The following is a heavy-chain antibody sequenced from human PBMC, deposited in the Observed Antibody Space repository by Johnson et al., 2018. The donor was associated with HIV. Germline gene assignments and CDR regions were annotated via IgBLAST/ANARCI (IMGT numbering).Heavy chain of an antibody. V-gene: IGHV3-15*01. CDR2: IKSKTDGGTT. J-gene: IGHJ3*02. CDR3: ARVSFSGWYLGFGRDAFDI. D-gene: IGHD6-19*01. Sequence: EVQVLESGGGLVKPGGSLRLSCAASGFTFKNAWMTWVRQAPGAGLEWVGRIKSKTDGGTTDYAAPVKGRFTISRDDSKHTLYLQMNSLRAEDTAVYYCARVSFSGWYLGFGRDAFDIWGQGTMVTVSS. CDR1: GFTFKNAW.